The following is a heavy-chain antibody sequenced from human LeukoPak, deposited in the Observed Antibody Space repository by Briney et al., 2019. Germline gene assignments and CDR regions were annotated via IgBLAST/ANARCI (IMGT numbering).Heavy chain of an antibody. CDR1: GGTFSNYA. CDR2: IIPLLEIA. D-gene: IGHD2-2*01. J-gene: IGHJ4*02. CDR3: ASGEGCSSNSRTLDY. Sequence: SVKVSCKASGGTFSNYAISWVRQAPGQGLEWMGRIIPLLEIADYTQRFQGRVTITADKSTGTAYMELSSLRSEDTAVYYCASGEGCSSNSRTLDYWGQGTLVTVYS. V-gene: IGHV1-69*04.